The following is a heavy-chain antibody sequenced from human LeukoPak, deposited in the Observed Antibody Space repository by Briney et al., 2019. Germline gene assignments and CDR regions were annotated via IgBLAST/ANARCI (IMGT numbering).Heavy chain of an antibody. D-gene: IGHD2-2*01. V-gene: IGHV1-2*02. J-gene: IGHJ4*02. Sequence: ASVKVSCKASGYTFTAYSLHWVRRAPEQGLEWMGWINPNSGVTNYAQKFQGRVIMTRDASISTAYMELSRLGYDDTAVYYCARVFSTSTSSLDYWGQGTLVTVSS. CDR2: INPNSGVT. CDR3: ARVFSTSTSSLDY. CDR1: GYTFTAYS.